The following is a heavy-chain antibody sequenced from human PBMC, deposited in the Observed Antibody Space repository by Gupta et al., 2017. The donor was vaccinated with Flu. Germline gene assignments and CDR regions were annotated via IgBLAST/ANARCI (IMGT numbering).Heavy chain of an antibody. D-gene: IGHD6-13*01. Sequence: QVQLIQSGGGLVKPGGSLRLSCAASGFTFSDFYMNWIRQAPGKRPEWISYITGTGTTIYYADSVKGRFTISRDNANNSLFLQMNSLRADDTVVYYCTRGVSSDYWGQGTLVAVSS. V-gene: IGHV3-11*01. CDR3: TRGVSSDY. J-gene: IGHJ4*02. CDR1: GFTFSDFY. CDR2: ITGTGTTI.